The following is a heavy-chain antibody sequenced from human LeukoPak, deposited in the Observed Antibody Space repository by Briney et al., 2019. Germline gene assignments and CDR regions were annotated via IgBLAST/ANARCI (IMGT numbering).Heavy chain of an antibody. CDR3: ARGGLWFGEFDLNWFDP. V-gene: IGHV4-34*01. J-gene: IGHJ5*02. D-gene: IGHD3-10*01. Sequence: PSETLSLTCAVYGGSFSGYYWSWIRQPPGKGLEWIGEINHSGSTNYNPSLKSRVTISVDTSKNQFSLKLSSVTAADTAVYYCARGGLWFGEFDLNWFDPWGQGTLVTVSS. CDR1: GGSFSGYY. CDR2: INHSGST.